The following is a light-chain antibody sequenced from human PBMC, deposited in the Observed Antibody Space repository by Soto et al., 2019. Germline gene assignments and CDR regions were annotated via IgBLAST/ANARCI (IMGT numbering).Light chain of an antibody. CDR2: DAS. V-gene: IGKV3-11*01. Sequence: EIVLTQSPATLSLSPGERATLSCRASQSVGTSLAWYRQRPGQSPRLLIYDASNRATGIPARFSGSGSGTDFTLTITSLEPEDFAIYYCQQRSSWSKFTFGPGTKVDI. J-gene: IGKJ3*01. CDR3: QQRSSWSKFT. CDR1: QSVGTS.